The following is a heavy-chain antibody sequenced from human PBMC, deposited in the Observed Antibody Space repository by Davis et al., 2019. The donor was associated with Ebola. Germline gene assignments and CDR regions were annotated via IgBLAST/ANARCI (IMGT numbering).Heavy chain of an antibody. Sequence: GGSLRLSCAASGFTFSSYWMSWVRQAPGKGLEWVSYISSSSSYTNYADSVKGRFTISRDNAKNSLYLQMNSLRAEDTAVYYCASFEPVYSSSWYVGSGMDVWGQGTTVTVSS. D-gene: IGHD6-13*01. CDR2: ISSSSSYT. J-gene: IGHJ6*02. V-gene: IGHV3-21*05. CDR3: ASFEPVYSSSWYVGSGMDV. CDR1: GFTFSSYW.